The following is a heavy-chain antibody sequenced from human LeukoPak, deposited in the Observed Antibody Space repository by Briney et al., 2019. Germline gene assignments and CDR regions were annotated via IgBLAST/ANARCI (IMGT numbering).Heavy chain of an antibody. CDR3: TGGTTVTTLDY. V-gene: IGHV3-73*01. D-gene: IGHD4-17*01. Sequence: GGSLKLSCVASGFTFSGSAMHWVRQASGKGLEWVARIRSKAGSYATEYAALVKGRFTISREDPKNTAFLQMNSLKTEDTAVYYCTGGTTVTTLDYWGQGTLVTVSS. CDR2: IRSKAGSYAT. CDR1: GFTFSGSA. J-gene: IGHJ4*02.